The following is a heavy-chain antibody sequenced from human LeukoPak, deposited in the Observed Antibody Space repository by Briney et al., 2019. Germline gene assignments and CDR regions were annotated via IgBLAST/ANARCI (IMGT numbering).Heavy chain of an antibody. CDR2: INPNSGGT. V-gene: IGHV1-2*04. CDR1: GYTFTGYY. Sequence: ASVKVSCKASGYTFTGYYMHWVRQAPGQGLEWMGWINPNSGGTNYAQKFQGWVTMTRDTSIRTAYMELRRLRSDDTAVYYCARGPLRNWLDPWGQGTLVTVSS. CDR3: ARGPLRNWLDP. J-gene: IGHJ5*02.